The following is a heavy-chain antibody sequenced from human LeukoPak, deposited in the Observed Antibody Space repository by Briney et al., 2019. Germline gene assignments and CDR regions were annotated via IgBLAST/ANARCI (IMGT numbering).Heavy chain of an antibody. CDR3: ARDWYYYDSSGYSYYYYGMDV. Sequence: SETLSLTCTVSGGSISSYYWSWIRQPPGKGLEWIGYIYYSGSTNYNPSLKSRVTISVDTSKNQFSLKLSSATAADTAVYYCARDWYYYDSSGYSYYYYGMDVWGQGTTVTVSS. CDR1: GGSISSYY. CDR2: IYYSGST. V-gene: IGHV4-59*01. D-gene: IGHD3-22*01. J-gene: IGHJ6*02.